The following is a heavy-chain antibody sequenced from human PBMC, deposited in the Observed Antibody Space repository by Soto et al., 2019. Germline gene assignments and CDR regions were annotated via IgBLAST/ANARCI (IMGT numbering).Heavy chain of an antibody. V-gene: IGHV1-18*01. Sequence: GASVKVSCKASGYTFTSYGISWVRQAPGQGLEWLGWISAYNGNTNYAQKLQGRVTMTTDTSTSTAYMELRSLRSDDTAVYYCARARGLYGSSTSCYLNWFDPWGQGTLVTVVS. CDR1: GYTFTSYG. CDR3: ARARGLYGSSTSCYLNWFDP. CDR2: ISAYNGNT. D-gene: IGHD2-2*01. J-gene: IGHJ5*02.